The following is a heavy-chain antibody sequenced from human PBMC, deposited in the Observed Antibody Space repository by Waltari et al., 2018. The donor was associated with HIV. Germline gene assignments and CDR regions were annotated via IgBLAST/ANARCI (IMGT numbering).Heavy chain of an antibody. D-gene: IGHD5-12*01. J-gene: IGHJ4*02. CDR3: ARHASKMATIISEGDY. Sequence: EVQLVQSGAAVKKPGESPKISCKGSGYSFTSYWIGWVRQMPGKGLEWMGIIYPGDSDTRYSPSFQGQVTISADKSISTAYLQWSSLKASDTAMYYCARHASKMATIISEGDYWGQGTLVTVSS. V-gene: IGHV5-51*01. CDR2: IYPGDSDT. CDR1: GYSFTSYW.